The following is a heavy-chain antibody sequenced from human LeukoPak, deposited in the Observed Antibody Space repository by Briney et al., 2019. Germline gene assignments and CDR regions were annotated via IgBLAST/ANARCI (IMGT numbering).Heavy chain of an antibody. CDR1: GFTFSSYS. V-gene: IGHV3-21*01. CDR2: ISSSSSYI. Sequence: GGSLRLSCAASGFTFSSYSMNWVRQAPGKGLEWVSSISSSSSYIYYADSVKGRSTISRDNAKNSLYLQMNSLRAEDTAVYYCARGVIMITFGGVIVHDAFDIWGQGTMVTVSS. J-gene: IGHJ3*02. D-gene: IGHD3-16*02. CDR3: ARGVIMITFGGVIVHDAFDI.